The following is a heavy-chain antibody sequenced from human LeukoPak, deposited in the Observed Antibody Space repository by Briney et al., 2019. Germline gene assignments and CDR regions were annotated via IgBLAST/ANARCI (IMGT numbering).Heavy chain of an antibody. D-gene: IGHD5-18*01. J-gene: IGHJ4*02. CDR2: INHSGST. CDR3: ARAWIQLWFLDY. V-gene: IGHV4-34*01. Sequence: SETLSLTCAVYGGSFSGYYWSWIRQPLGKGLEWIGEINHSGSTNYNPSLKSRVTISVDTSKNQFSLKLSSVTAADTAVYYCARAWIQLWFLDYWGQGTLVTVSS. CDR1: GGSFSGYY.